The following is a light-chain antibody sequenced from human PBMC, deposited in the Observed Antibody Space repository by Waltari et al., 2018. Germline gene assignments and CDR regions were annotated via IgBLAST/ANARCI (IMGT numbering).Light chain of an antibody. CDR2: AAS. J-gene: IGKJ1*01. V-gene: IGKV1-39*01. CDR1: QSVSNN. CDR3: LQSYTTPPT. Sequence: DIQMTQSPSSLSASVGDRVTITCRASQSVSNNLNWFQQKPGKAPKLLIYAASSLQSGVPSRFSGSGSGTDFTLTISSLQLEDFATYYCLQSYTTPPTFGQGTKVEIK.